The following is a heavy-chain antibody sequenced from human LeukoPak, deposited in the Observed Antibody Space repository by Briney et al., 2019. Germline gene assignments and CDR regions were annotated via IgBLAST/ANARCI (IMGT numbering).Heavy chain of an antibody. V-gene: IGHV3-30*18. CDR2: ISYDGNNK. CDR3: AKEATYYDFWSGYGGDYYYMDV. Sequence: GGSLRLSCAASGFTFRNNGMHWVRQAPGKGLEWVAVISYDGNNKYYVDSVKGRFTISRDNSKNTLYLQMNSLRAEDTAVYYCAKEATYYDFWSGYGGDYYYMDVWGKGTTVTVSS. CDR1: GFTFRNNG. J-gene: IGHJ6*03. D-gene: IGHD3-3*01.